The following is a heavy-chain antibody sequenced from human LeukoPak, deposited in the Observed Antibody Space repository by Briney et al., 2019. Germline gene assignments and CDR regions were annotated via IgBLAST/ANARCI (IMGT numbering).Heavy chain of an antibody. V-gene: IGHV4-39*01. D-gene: IGHD1-26*01. Sequence: PSETLSLTCTVSGGSLSSSSYYWGWIRQPPGKGLEWIGSIYYSGSTYYNPSLKSRVTISVNTSKNQFSLKLSSVTAADTAVYYCATGGGIRSSGGAASIDYWGQGTLVTVSS. CDR2: IYYSGST. J-gene: IGHJ4*02. CDR3: ATGGGIRSSGGAASIDY. CDR1: GGSLSSSSYY.